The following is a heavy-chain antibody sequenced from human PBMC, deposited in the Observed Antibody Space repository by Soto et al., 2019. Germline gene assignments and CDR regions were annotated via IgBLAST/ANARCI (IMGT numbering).Heavy chain of an antibody. CDR2: MNPNSGNT. V-gene: IGHV1-8*01. Sequence: QVQLVQSGAEVKKPGASVKVSCKASGYTFTSYDINWVRQATGQGLEWMGWMNPNSGNTGYAQKIQGRVTMTRNTSVSTGYMERCSLRSEDTAVYYCARGCVDILASPLGYYMAVWVKGTTVTVSS. D-gene: IGHD5-12*01. J-gene: IGHJ6*03. CDR1: GYTFTSYD. CDR3: ARGCVDILASPLGYYMAV.